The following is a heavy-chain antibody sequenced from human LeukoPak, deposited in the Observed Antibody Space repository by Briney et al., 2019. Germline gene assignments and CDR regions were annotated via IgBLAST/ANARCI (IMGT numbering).Heavy chain of an antibody. CDR2: IIPILGIA. D-gene: IGHD5-18*01. CDR1: GGTFSSYT. V-gene: IGHV1-69*04. J-gene: IGHJ6*03. CDR3: ARDEEYSYGYGSVYYYYYMDV. Sequence: SVKVSCKASGGTFSSYTISWVRQAPGQGLEWMGRIIPILGIANYAQKFQGRVTITADKSTSTAYMELSSLRSEDTAVYYCARDEEYSYGYGSVYYYYYMDVWGKGTTVTVSS.